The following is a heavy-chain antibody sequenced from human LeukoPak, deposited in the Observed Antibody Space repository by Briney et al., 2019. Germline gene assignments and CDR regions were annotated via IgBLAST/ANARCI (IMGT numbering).Heavy chain of an antibody. D-gene: IGHD3-22*01. J-gene: IGHJ4*02. V-gene: IGHV4-38-2*02. CDR1: GYSISSGYY. CDR3: ARDSGWGYYDSSGYYPKGNYFDY. CDR2: IYHSGST. Sequence: SETLSLTCTVSGYSISSGYYWGWIRQPPGKGLEWIGSIYHSGSTYYNPSLKSRVTISVDTSKNQFSLKLSSVTAADTAVYYCARDSGWGYYDSSGYYPKGNYFDYWGQGTLVTVSS.